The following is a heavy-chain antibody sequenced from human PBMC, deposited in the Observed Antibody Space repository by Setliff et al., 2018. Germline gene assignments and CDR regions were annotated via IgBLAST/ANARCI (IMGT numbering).Heavy chain of an antibody. CDR3: MRLVRFCSRTVCQRTSGDEA. Sequence: VASVKVSCKTSGYTFTNYGITWVRQAPGQGLEWLGWIGVYSGNTYSAQRFQGRVSLTTDESTNTAYLELRGLRSDDTAVYYCMRLVRFCSRTVCQRTSGDEAWGQGTLVTVSS. CDR2: IGVYSGNT. J-gene: IGHJ5*02. CDR1: GYTFTNYG. D-gene: IGHD3-3*01. V-gene: IGHV1-18*01.